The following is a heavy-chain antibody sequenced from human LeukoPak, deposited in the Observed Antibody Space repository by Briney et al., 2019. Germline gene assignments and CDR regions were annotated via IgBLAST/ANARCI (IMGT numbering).Heavy chain of an antibody. J-gene: IGHJ4*02. Sequence: GASVRVSCKASGYTFTGYDMHWVRQAPGQGLEWMGWINPNSGGTNYAQKFQGRVTMTRDTSIGTAYMELSRLRSDDTAVYYCARDSGERGSGSYLIAYWGQGTLVTVSS. D-gene: IGHD3-10*01. CDR3: ARDSGERGSGSYLIAY. V-gene: IGHV1-2*02. CDR2: INPNSGGT. CDR1: GYTFTGYD.